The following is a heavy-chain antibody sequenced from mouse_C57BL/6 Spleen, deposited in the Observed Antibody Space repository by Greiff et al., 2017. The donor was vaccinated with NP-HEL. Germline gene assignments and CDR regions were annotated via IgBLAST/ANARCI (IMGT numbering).Heavy chain of an antibody. Sequence: EVKLVESGGGLVKPGGSLKLSCAASGFTFSDYGMHWVRQAPEKGLEWVAYISSGSSTIYYADTVKGRFTISRDNAKNNLFLQMTSLRSEDTAMYYCASGDGPSYFDYWGQGTTLTVSS. V-gene: IGHV5-17*01. CDR1: GFTFSDYG. D-gene: IGHD2-13*01. J-gene: IGHJ2*01. CDR2: ISSGSSTI. CDR3: ASGDGPSYFDY.